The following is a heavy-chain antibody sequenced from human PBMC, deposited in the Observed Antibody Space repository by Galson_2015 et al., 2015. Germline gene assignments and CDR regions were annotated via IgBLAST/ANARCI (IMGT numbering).Heavy chain of an antibody. Sequence: PALVQPTQTLTLTCTFSGFSLSTSGVGVGWIRQPPGKALEWLALIYWNDDKRYSPYLKSRLTITKDTSKNQVVLTITNMDPVDTATYYCAHGTKQSRYQYYYDSSGYYYGFDYWGQGTLVTVSS. CDR1: GFSLSTSGVG. V-gene: IGHV2-5*01. D-gene: IGHD3-22*01. CDR3: AHGTKQSRYQYYYDSSGYYYGFDY. CDR2: IYWNDDK. J-gene: IGHJ4*02.